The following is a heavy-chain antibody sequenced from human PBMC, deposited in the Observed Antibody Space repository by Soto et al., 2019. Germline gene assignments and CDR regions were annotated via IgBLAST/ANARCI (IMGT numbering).Heavy chain of an antibody. CDR2: TSYSGNT. J-gene: IGHJ4*02. CDR1: GGSVSSYQ. V-gene: IGHV4-59*02. Sequence: QVQLQESGPGLLKPSETLSLTCTISGGSVSSYQWSWIRQPPGKGQEWIGLTSYSGNTVYNPSLKSRVAFSVDTSKNHFSLTLTSVTAADTAVYYCARDGVGPFDYWGQGTLVTVSS. CDR3: ARDGVGPFDY. D-gene: IGHD1-26*01.